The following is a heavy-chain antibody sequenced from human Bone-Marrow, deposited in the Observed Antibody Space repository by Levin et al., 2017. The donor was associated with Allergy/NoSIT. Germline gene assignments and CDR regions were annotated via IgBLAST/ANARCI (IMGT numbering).Heavy chain of an antibody. D-gene: IGHD1-14*01. CDR1: GFTFSSYW. J-gene: IGHJ5*02. Sequence: LSLTCAASGFTFSSYWMHWVRQAPGKGLVWVSYVNNDGSRKDYADSVKGRFTISRDNAKNTLYLQMTSLTAEDTAVYYCARDRPHSWFDPWGQGTLVTVSA. CDR2: VNNDGSRK. V-gene: IGHV3-74*01. CDR3: ARDRPHSWFDP.